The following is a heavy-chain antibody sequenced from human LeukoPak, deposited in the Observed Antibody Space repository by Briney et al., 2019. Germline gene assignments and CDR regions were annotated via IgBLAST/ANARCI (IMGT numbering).Heavy chain of an antibody. CDR1: GFTFSSYW. D-gene: IGHD6-19*01. CDR3: ARGATSDQWRGRLLDY. Sequence: PGGSLRLSCAASGFTFSSYWLSWVRQAPGKGLEWVANIKRDGSDKYYVDSVRGRFTISRDNAKNSLYLQMNSLRAEDTAIYYCARGATSDQWRGRLLDYWGQGTLVTVSS. V-gene: IGHV3-7*04. CDR2: IKRDGSDK. J-gene: IGHJ4*02.